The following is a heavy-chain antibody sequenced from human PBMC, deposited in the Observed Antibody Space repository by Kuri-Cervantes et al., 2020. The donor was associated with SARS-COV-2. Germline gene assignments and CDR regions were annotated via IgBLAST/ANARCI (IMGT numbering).Heavy chain of an antibody. CDR2: IIPIFGTA. CDR3: ARAHFDPYIWGSYLIDY. D-gene: IGHD3-16*02. CDR1: GGTFSSYA. Sequence: SVKVSCKASGGTFSSYAISWVRQAPGQGLEWMGGIIPIFGTANYAQKFQGRVTITADESTSTAYMELSSLRSEDTAVYYCARAHFDPYIWGSYLIDYWGQGTLVTVSS. V-gene: IGHV1-69*13. J-gene: IGHJ4*02.